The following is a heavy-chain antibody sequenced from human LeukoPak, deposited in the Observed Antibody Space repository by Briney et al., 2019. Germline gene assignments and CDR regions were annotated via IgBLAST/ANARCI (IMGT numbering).Heavy chain of an antibody. CDR2: LNPNSGGT. Sequence: GASVKVSCKASGYTFSGYYLQWVRQAPGQGLEWMGWLNPNSGGTNYALKFQGRVTMTRDTSIGTAYMELSGLTSDDTAVYYCARGSVTGGWYLNLGQWGQGTLVTVSS. CDR1: GYTFSGYY. D-gene: IGHD6-19*01. V-gene: IGHV1-2*02. CDR3: ARGSVTGGWYLNLGQ. J-gene: IGHJ4*02.